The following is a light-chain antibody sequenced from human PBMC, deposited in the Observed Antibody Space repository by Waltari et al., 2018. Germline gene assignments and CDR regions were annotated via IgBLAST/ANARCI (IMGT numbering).Light chain of an antibody. CDR3: ATWDDSLSGRV. CDR2: ANY. J-gene: IGLJ2*01. CDR1: TSNIGTNT. Sequence: QSVLTQPPSTSGPPGQRVTISCSGSTSNIGTNTVTWYQLLPGTAPKTVIFANYPRPSGVPDRFSASKSGTSASLVISGLQSEDEADYFCATWDDSLSGRVFGGGTTVTVL. V-gene: IGLV1-44*01.